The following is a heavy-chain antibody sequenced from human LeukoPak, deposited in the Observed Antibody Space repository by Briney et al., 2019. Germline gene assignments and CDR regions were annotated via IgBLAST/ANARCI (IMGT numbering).Heavy chain of an antibody. J-gene: IGHJ4*02. V-gene: IGHV3-23*01. D-gene: IGHD1-26*01. Sequence: GGSQRLSCAGSGFSFSDYGMSWVRQPPGKGLEWVSGLSYRGDSTYYADSVKGRFTISRDNSKNTLYLQMNSLRAEDTAVYYCARDRVGATLYFDYWGQGTLVTVSS. CDR3: ARDRVGATLYFDY. CDR2: LSYRGDST. CDR1: GFSFSDYG.